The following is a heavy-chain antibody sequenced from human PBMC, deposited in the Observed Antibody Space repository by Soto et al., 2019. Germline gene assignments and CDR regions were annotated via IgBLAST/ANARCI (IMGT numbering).Heavy chain of an antibody. V-gene: IGHV1-69*13. Sequence: SVKVSCKASGGTFSSYAISWVRQAPGQGLEWMGGIIPIFGTANYAQKFQGRVTITADESTSTAYMELSSLRSEDTAVYYCARFLWFGELYSPWFDPWGQGTLVTVSS. CDR1: GGTFSSYA. J-gene: IGHJ5*02. CDR3: ARFLWFGELYSPWFDP. CDR2: IIPIFGTA. D-gene: IGHD3-10*01.